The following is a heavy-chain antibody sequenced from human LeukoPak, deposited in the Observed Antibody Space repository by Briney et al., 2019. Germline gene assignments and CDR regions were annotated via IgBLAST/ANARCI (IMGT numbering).Heavy chain of an antibody. D-gene: IGHD3-16*01. Sequence: EASVTVSCTASGYSFTRYYMHWVRQAPGQGLEWMGIINPRGGGTTYAQKFQGRVTITRDTSTSTVYMELSSLRSEDTAVYYCARGGDDYGMDVWGQGTTVTVAS. CDR2: INPRGGGT. J-gene: IGHJ6*02. CDR1: GYSFTRYY. CDR3: ARGGDDYGMDV. V-gene: IGHV1-46*01.